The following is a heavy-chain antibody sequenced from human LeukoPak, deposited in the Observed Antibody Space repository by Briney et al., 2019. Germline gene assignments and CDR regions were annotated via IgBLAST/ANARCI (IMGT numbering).Heavy chain of an antibody. CDR3: ARGGDFYYYGMDV. Sequence: GGSLRLSCAASGFTFSSYAMHWVRQAPGKGLEWVAVISYDGSNKYYADSVKGRFTISRDNSKNTLYLQMNSLRAEDTAVYYCARGGDFYYYGMDVWGQGTTVTASS. J-gene: IGHJ6*02. D-gene: IGHD4-17*01. V-gene: IGHV3-30-3*01. CDR2: ISYDGSNK. CDR1: GFTFSSYA.